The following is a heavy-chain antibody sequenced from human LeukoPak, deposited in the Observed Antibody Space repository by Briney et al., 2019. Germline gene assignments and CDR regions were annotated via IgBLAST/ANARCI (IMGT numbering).Heavy chain of an antibody. Sequence: SETLSLTCTVSGGAISGYYWSWIRQPPGKGLEWIGYISYNGNTNYNPSLKSRVTISVDTSKNQFSLKLSSVTAADTAVYYCARERIAAAGTGTFDYWGQGTLVTVSS. CDR2: ISYNGNT. CDR3: ARERIAAAGTGTFDY. V-gene: IGHV4-59*12. J-gene: IGHJ4*02. CDR1: GGAISGYY. D-gene: IGHD6-13*01.